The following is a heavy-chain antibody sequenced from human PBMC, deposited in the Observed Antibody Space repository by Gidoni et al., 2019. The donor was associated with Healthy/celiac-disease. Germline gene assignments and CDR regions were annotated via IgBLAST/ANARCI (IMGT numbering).Heavy chain of an antibody. D-gene: IGHD5-18*01. V-gene: IGHV3-7*01. J-gene: IGHJ5*02. CDR1: GFTFSSYW. CDR3: ARVIGGTWIQLGRTFDP. Sequence: CAASGFTFSSYWMSWVRQAPGTGLEWVANIKQDGSEKYYVDSVKGRFTISRDNAKNSLYLQMNSLRAEDTAVYYCARVIGGTWIQLGRTFDPWGQGTLVTVSS. CDR2: IKQDGSEK.